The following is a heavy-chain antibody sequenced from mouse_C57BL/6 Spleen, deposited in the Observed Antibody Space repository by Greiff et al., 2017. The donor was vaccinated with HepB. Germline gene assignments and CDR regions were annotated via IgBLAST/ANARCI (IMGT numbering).Heavy chain of an antibody. V-gene: IGHV1-59*01. D-gene: IGHD2-12*01. CDR1: GYTFTSYW. Sequence: VQLQQPGAELVRPGTSVKLSCKASGYTFTSYWMHWVKQRPGQGLEWIGVIDPSDSYTNYNQKFKGKATLTVDTSSSTAYMQLSSLTSEDSAVYYCARGVYHDDVFAWFAYWGQGTLVTVSA. CDR2: IDPSDSYT. CDR3: ARGVYHDDVFAWFAY. J-gene: IGHJ3*01.